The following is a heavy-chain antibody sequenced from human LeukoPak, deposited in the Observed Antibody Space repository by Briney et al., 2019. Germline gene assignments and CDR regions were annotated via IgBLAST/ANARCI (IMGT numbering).Heavy chain of an antibody. CDR2: MSYDGGNE. CDR3: ATATGLKVFDY. D-gene: IGHD1-1*01. J-gene: IGHJ4*02. V-gene: IGHV3-30*04. Sequence: PGRSLRLSCAASGFTFSRYAMHWVRQAPGKGLEWVAVMSYDGGNEYYADSVKGRFTISRDDSKNTLYLQMNSLRAEDTAMYYCATATGLKVFDYWGQGTLVTVSS. CDR1: GFTFSRYA.